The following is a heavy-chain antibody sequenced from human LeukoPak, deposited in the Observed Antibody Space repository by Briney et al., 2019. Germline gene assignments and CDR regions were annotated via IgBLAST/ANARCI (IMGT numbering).Heavy chain of an antibody. Sequence: PGGSLRLSCAASGFTFSDYYMSWIRQAPGKGLEWVSYISSSGSTIFYADSVKGRFTISRDNAKSSLHLQMNGLRAEDTAVYYCARVVDGSGSYDNHDSFDIWGQGTMVTVSS. J-gene: IGHJ3*02. V-gene: IGHV3-11*01. D-gene: IGHD3-10*01. CDR2: ISSSGSTI. CDR3: ARVVDGSGSYDNHDSFDI. CDR1: GFTFSDYY.